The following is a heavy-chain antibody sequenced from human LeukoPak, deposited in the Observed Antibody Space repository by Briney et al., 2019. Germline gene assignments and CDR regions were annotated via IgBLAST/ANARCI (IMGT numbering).Heavy chain of an antibody. J-gene: IGHJ4*02. Sequence: GGSLRLSCAASGFTFKNYGMSWVRQAPGKGLEWVSDISGTGANTYYADSVKGRFTISRDNSKNTLYLQMNSLRTEDAAVYYCASTGYYSYFDHWGQGTLVTVSS. D-gene: IGHD3-9*01. CDR3: ASTGYYSYFDH. CDR2: ISGTGANT. CDR1: GFTFKNYG. V-gene: IGHV3-23*01.